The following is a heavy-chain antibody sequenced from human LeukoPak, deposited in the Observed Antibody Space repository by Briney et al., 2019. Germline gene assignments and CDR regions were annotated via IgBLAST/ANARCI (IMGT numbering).Heavy chain of an antibody. V-gene: IGHV1-69*02. D-gene: IGHD5-18*01. CDR2: IIPILGIA. CDR1: GGTFSSYT. CDR3: ASCYGPDAFDI. J-gene: IGHJ3*02. Sequence: ASVKVSCKASGGTFSSYTISWVRQAPGQGLEWMGRIIPILGIANYAQKFQGRVTITADKSTSTAHMELSSLRSEDTAVYYCASCYGPDAFDIWGQGTMVTVSS.